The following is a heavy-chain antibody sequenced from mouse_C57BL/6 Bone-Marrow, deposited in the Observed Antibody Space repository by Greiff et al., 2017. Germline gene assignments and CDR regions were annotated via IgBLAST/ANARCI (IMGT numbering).Heavy chain of an antibody. Sequence: VQLQQPGPELVKPGASVKISCKASGYSFTGYYMNWVKQSPEKSLEWIGEINPSTGGTTYNQKFKAKATLTVDKSSSTAYMQLKSLTSEDSAVYYCARGYYGSSSAYWGQGTLVTVSA. CDR2: INPSTGGT. J-gene: IGHJ3*01. D-gene: IGHD1-1*01. CDR3: ARGYYGSSSAY. V-gene: IGHV1-42*01. CDR1: GYSFTGYY.